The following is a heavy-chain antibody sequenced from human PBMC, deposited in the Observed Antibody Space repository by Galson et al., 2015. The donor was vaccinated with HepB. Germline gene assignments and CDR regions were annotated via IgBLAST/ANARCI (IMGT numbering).Heavy chain of an antibody. CDR3: ARAPPEEYSSSWYFGTASLDP. CDR1: GYTFTSYG. D-gene: IGHD6-13*01. V-gene: IGHV1-18*01. CDR2: ISAYNGNT. Sequence: SVKVSCKASGYTFTSYGISWVRQAPGQGLEWMGWISAYNGNTNYAQKLQGRVTMTTDTSTSTAYMELRSLRSDDTAVYYCARAPPEEYSSSWYFGTASLDPWGRGTLVTVSS. J-gene: IGHJ5*02.